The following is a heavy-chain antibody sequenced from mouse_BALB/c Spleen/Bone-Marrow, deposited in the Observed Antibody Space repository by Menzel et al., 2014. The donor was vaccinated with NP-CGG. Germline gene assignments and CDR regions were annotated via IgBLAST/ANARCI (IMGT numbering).Heavy chain of an antibody. CDR2: IWAGGST. V-gene: IGHV2-9*02. D-gene: IGHD1-1*01. CDR3: ARGSYYEGAMDS. CDR1: GFSLXSYG. J-gene: IGHJ4*01. Sequence: VQLVESGPGLVAPSQSLSITCTVSGFSLXSYGVHWVRQSPGKVLEWLGVIWAGGSTNYNSALMSRLSISKDNSKSQVFLKMNSLQTDDTAMYYCARGSYYEGAMDSWVQGTSVTVSS.